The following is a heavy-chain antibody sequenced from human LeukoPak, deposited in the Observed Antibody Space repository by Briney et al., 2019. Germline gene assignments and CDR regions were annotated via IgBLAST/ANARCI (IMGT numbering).Heavy chain of an antibody. J-gene: IGHJ4*02. CDR3: ARGLDGYNSGRYFDY. D-gene: IGHD5-24*01. Sequence: ASVKVSCKASGYTFTSYGISWVRQAPGQGLEWMGIINPSGGSTSYAQKFQGRVTMTRDTSTSTVYMELSSLRSEDTAVYYCARGLDGYNSGRYFDYWGQGTLVTVSS. CDR2: INPSGGST. V-gene: IGHV1-46*01. CDR1: GYTFTSYG.